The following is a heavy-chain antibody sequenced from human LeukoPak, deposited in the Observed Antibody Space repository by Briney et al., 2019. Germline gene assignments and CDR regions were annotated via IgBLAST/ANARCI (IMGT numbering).Heavy chain of an antibody. CDR2: IIPIFGTA. V-gene: IGHV1-69*01. D-gene: IGHD2-2*01. CDR3: ARESHCSSTSCYLGYYYMDV. J-gene: IGHJ6*03. Sequence: VKVSCKASGGTFSSYAISWVRQAPGQGLEWMGGIIPIFGTANYAQKFQGRVTITADESTSTAYMELSSLRSEDTAVYYCARESHCSSTSCYLGYYYMDVWGKGTTVTVSS. CDR1: GGTFSSYA.